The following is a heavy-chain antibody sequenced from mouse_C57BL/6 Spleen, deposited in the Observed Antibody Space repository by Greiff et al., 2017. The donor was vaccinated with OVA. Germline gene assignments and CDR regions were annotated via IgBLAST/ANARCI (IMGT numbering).Heavy chain of an antibody. D-gene: IGHD1-1*01. V-gene: IGHV1-18*01. CDR3: VRGEYYYGSSYFDY. CDR1: GYTFTDYN. Sequence: EVQLQQSGPELVKPGASVKIPCKASGYTFTDYNMDWVKQSHGKSLEWIGDINPNNGGTIYNQKFKGKATLTVDKSSSTAYMELRSLTSEDTAVYYCVRGEYYYGSSYFDYWGQGTTLTVSS. CDR2: INPNNGGT. J-gene: IGHJ2*01.